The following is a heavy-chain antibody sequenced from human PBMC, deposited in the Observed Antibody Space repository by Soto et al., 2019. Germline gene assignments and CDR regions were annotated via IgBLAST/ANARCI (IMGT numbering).Heavy chain of an antibody. Sequence: SETLSLTCTFSGGSVSSATYYWSWIRQPPGKGLEWIGCIYFSGSTNYNPSLKSRVTMSVDTSKSHFSLKLSSVTAADTAVYYCARDRGWELAYFDYWGQGIPVTVSS. CDR1: GGSVSSATYY. J-gene: IGHJ4*02. V-gene: IGHV4-61*03. CDR2: IYFSGST. CDR3: ARDRGWELAYFDY. D-gene: IGHD1-26*01.